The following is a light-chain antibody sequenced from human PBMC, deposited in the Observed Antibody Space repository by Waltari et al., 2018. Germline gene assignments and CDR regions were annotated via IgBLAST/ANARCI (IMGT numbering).Light chain of an antibody. CDR2: NDA. J-gene: IGLJ3*02. CDR3: QVWHYSGEDVWV. V-gene: IGLV3-21*02. CDR1: NIGSGS. Sequence: SYVLTQPPSVSVAPGHTARISCGGNNIGSGSVHWYQQKPGQAPLVVVYNDAARPPGIPVRFSGSNSGRTATLTISGVEAGDEAAYYCQVWHYSGEDVWVFGGGTKLTVL.